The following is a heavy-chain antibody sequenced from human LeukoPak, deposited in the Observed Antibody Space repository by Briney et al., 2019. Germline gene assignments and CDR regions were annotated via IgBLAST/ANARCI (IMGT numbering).Heavy chain of an antibody. Sequence: GGSLRLSCAASGFSFSSFEMNWVRQAPGKGLEWVALISYDGSKKHFADSVKGRFTISRDNPKNTLYLQMNSLRGEDTAVYYCARDSARRDGYNFDYWGQGTLVTVSS. CDR2: ISYDGSKK. J-gene: IGHJ4*02. D-gene: IGHD5-24*01. CDR1: GFSFSSFE. V-gene: IGHV3-30*04. CDR3: ARDSARRDGYNFDY.